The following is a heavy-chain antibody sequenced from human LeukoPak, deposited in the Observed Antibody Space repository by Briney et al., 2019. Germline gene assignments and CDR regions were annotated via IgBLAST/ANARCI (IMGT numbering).Heavy chain of an antibody. Sequence: PGGSLRLSCAASGFTFGDHYMDWVRQAPGKGLEWVGRTRNKANSYTTEYAASVKGRFTISRDDSKNSLYLQMNSLKTEDTAVYYCARESGLSAFDYWGQETLVTVSS. CDR3: ARESGLSAFDY. J-gene: IGHJ4*02. V-gene: IGHV3-72*01. D-gene: IGHD2-15*01. CDR2: TRNKANSYTT. CDR1: GFTFGDHY.